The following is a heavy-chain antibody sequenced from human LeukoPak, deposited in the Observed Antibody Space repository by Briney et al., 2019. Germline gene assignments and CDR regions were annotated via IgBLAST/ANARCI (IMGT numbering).Heavy chain of an antibody. CDR1: GYTFTGYY. CDR2: INPNSGGT. V-gene: IGHV1-2*04. D-gene: IGHD3-22*01. Sequence: GVSVKVSCKASGYTFTGYYMHWVRQAPGQGREWMGWINPNSGGTNYAQKFQGWVTMTRDTSISTAYMELSRLRSDDTAVYYCARSSYDSSGYYSDAFDIWGQGTMVTVSS. J-gene: IGHJ3*02. CDR3: ARSSYDSSGYYSDAFDI.